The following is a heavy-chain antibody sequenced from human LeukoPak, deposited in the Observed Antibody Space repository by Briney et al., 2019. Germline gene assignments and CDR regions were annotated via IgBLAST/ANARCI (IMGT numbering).Heavy chain of an antibody. CDR3: AKDSHRDYYDSSGYDY. Sequence: GGSLRLSCAASGFTFSSYAMSWVPPAPGKGRDWDSGISGSGGSTYYADSVKGRFTISRDNSKNTLYLQMNSLRAEDTAVYYCAKDSHRDYYDSSGYDYWGQGTLVTVSS. CDR2: ISGSGGST. CDR1: GFTFSSYA. V-gene: IGHV3-23*01. D-gene: IGHD3-22*01. J-gene: IGHJ4*02.